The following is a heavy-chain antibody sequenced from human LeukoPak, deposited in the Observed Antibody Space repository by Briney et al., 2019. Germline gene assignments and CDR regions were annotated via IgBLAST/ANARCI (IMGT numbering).Heavy chain of an antibody. J-gene: IGHJ3*02. V-gene: IGHV3-23*01. CDR3: AREMATINDAFDI. CDR1: GFTFSSYG. CDR2: ISSSGGNT. D-gene: IGHD5-24*01. Sequence: GGTLRLSCAASGFTFSSYGMRWVRQAPGKGLEWVSGISSSGGNTYYADSVKGRFTISRDNSKNTLYLQMNSLRAEDTAVYYCAREMATINDAFDIWGQGTMVTVSS.